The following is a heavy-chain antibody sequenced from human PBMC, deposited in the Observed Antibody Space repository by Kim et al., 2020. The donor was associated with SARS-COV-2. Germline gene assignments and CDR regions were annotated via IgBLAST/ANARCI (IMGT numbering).Heavy chain of an antibody. V-gene: IGHV1-2*02. Sequence: QKCQGRVTMTRDTSISTAYMELSRLRSDDTAVYYCARDRVGTARERDFDYWGQGTLVTVSS. CDR3: ARDRVGTARERDFDY. J-gene: IGHJ4*02. D-gene: IGHD2-15*01.